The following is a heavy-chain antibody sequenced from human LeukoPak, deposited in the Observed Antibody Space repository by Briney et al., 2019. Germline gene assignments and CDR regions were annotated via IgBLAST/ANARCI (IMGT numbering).Heavy chain of an antibody. CDR1: GLNFKFYA. V-gene: IGHV3-23*01. Sequence: GGSLRLSCAVSGLNFKFYAMSWVRQAPGKGLEWVSGISGRGDSADYADSVKGRFTISRDNSKNTLYLRLNSLRVEDTATYYCVKDRYCPEVTCFGGGFEYWGQGTLVVVSS. D-gene: IGHD2-8*02. J-gene: IGHJ4*02. CDR2: ISGRGDSA. CDR3: VKDRYCPEVTCFGGGFEY.